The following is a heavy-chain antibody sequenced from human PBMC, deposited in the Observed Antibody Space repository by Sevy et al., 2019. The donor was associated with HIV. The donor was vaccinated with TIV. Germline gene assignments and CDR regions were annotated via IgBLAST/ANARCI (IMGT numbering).Heavy chain of an antibody. V-gene: IGHV4-59*01. CDR2: IHSSGTT. CDR3: TRAPPVRSGDDSLNWFDP. CDR1: SGSISSYY. J-gene: IGHJ5*02. Sequence: PETLSLTCTVSSGSISSYYWSWIRQPPGKGLEYIGYIHSSGTTNYNPSLKSRVTISVDTSKNQFSLNLSSVTAADTAVYYCTRAPPVRSGDDSLNWFDPWGQGTLVTVSS. D-gene: IGHD5-12*01.